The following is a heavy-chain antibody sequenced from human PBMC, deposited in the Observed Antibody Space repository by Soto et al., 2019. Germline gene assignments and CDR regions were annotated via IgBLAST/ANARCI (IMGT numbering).Heavy chain of an antibody. CDR2: TYYRSKWYN. CDR1: GDSVSSNSAA. Sequence: PSQTLSLTCAISGDSVSSNSAAWNWIRQSPSRGLEWLGRTYYRSKWYNDYAVSVKSRITINPDTSKNQFSLQLNSVTPEDTAVYYCARDSSSWYGGAYYYGMDVWGQGTTVTVSS. J-gene: IGHJ6*02. D-gene: IGHD6-13*01. V-gene: IGHV6-1*01. CDR3: ARDSSSWYGGAYYYGMDV.